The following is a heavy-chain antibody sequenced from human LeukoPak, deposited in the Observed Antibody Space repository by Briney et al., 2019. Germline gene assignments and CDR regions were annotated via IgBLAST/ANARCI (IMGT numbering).Heavy chain of an antibody. D-gene: IGHD3-22*01. Sequence: GGSLRLSCADSGFTFSNYAMNWVRQAPGKGLEWVALISFDGSNKYYADSVKGRFTISRDDSKNTLYLQMNSLRAEDTAVYYCARAGEYYYDSSGYDTYYYYYGMDVWGQGTTVTVSS. V-gene: IGHV3-30*03. CDR1: GFTFSNYA. CDR2: ISFDGSNK. J-gene: IGHJ6*02. CDR3: ARAGEYYYDSSGYDTYYYYYGMDV.